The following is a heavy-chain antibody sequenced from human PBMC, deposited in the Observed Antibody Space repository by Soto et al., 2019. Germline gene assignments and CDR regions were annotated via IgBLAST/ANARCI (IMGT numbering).Heavy chain of an antibody. CDR3: ARALRPGITIFGVVPPPDX. D-gene: IGHD3-3*01. J-gene: IGHJ6*02. Sequence: WGSLILSFAASGFTFSSYWMHWVRQAPGKGLVWVSRINSDGSSTSYADSVKVRFTISRDNAKNTLYLQMNSLRAEDTAVYYCARALRPGITIFGVVPPPDXWCQGTTVTVS. CDR1: GFTFSSYW. CDR2: INSDGSST. V-gene: IGHV3-74*01.